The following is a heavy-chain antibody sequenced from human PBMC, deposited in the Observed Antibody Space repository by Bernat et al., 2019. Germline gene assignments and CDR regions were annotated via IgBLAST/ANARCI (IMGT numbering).Heavy chain of an antibody. V-gene: IGHV3-33*01. CDR3: AREYSSSSGLDY. D-gene: IGHD6-6*01. CDR2: IWYDGSNK. Sequence: QVQLVESGGGVVQPGGSLRLSCAASGFTFSSYGMHWVRQAPGKGLEWVAVIWYDGSNKYYADSVKGRFTISRDNSKNTLYLQMNSLRAEDTAVYYCAREYSSSSGLDYWGQGTLVTVSS. CDR1: GFTFSSYG. J-gene: IGHJ4*02.